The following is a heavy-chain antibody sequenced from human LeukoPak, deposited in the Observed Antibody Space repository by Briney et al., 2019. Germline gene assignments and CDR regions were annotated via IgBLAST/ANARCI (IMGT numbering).Heavy chain of an antibody. CDR1: GFTFSSYA. V-gene: IGHV3-64*01. CDR3: AKDHSSGWPDCFDY. J-gene: IGHJ4*02. D-gene: IGHD6-19*01. CDR2: ISSNGGST. Sequence: GGSLRLSCAASGFTFSSYAMHWVRQAPGKGLEYVSAISSNGGSTYYANSVKGRFTISRDNSKNTLYLQMNSLRAEDTAVYYCAKDHSSGWPDCFDYWGQGALVTVSS.